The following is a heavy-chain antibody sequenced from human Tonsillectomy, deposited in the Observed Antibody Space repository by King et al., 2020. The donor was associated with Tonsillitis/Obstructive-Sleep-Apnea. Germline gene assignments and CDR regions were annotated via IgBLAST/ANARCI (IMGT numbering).Heavy chain of an antibody. CDR2: IFWDDDK. J-gene: IGHJ4*02. V-gene: IGHV2-5*02. D-gene: IGHD5-12*01. CDR1: GFSLSTSEVG. Sequence: ITLKESGPTLVKPTQTLTLTCTFSGFSLSTSEVGVGWIRQPPGKALEWLALIFWDDDKRYSPSLKSRLTITKDTSKNQVVLTMTNMDPVDTATYYCARPNSGYDYFDYWGQGTLVTVSS. CDR3: ARPNSGYDYFDY.